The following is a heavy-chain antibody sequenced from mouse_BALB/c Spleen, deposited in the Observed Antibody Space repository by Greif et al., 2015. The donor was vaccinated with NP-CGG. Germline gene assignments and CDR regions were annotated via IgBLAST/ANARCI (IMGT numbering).Heavy chain of an antibody. Sequence: QVQLKQSGAELAKPGASVKMSCKASGYTFTSYWMHWVKQRPGQGLEWIGYINPSTGYTEYNQKFKDKATLTADKSSSTAYRQLSSLTSEDSAVYYCASSYYYGSSYYAMDYWGQGTSVTVSS. V-gene: IGHV1-7*01. CDR3: ASSYYYGSSYYAMDY. D-gene: IGHD1-1*01. J-gene: IGHJ4*01. CDR2: INPSTGYT. CDR1: GYTFTSYW.